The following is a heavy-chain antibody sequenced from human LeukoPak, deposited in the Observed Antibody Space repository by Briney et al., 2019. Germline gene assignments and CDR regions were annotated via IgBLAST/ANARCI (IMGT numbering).Heavy chain of an antibody. CDR3: AREPPFGMDV. CDR2: ISSSGNYI. V-gene: IGHV3-21*01. J-gene: IGHJ6*02. CDR1: GFTFISYS. Sequence: KAGGSLRLSCAASGFTFISYSMNWVRQAPGKGLEWVSSISSSGNYIYYADSVKGRFTISRDNAKNSLYLQMNSLRAEGTAVYYCAREPPFGMDVWGQGTTVTVS.